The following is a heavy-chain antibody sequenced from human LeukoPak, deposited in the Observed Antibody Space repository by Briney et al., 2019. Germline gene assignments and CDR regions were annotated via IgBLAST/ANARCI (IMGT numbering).Heavy chain of an antibody. Sequence: GASVKVSCKASGYTFTSYYMHWVRQAPGQGLEWMGIINPSGGSTNYAQKFQGRVTITTDESTSTAYMELSSLRSEDAAVYYCARAGRDFNYCGGDCYSLGYWGQGTLVTVSS. J-gene: IGHJ4*02. CDR3: ARAGRDFNYCGGDCYSLGY. D-gene: IGHD2-21*02. CDR2: INPSGGST. CDR1: GYTFTSYY. V-gene: IGHV1-46*01.